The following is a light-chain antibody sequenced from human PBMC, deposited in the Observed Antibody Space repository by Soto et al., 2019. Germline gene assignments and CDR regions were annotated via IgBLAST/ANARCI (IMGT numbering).Light chain of an antibody. J-gene: IGKJ4*01. CDR3: QQCTSWPPLT. Sequence: EIVITQSPATLSVSPGETATLSCRASQSVGSNFAWYQQQPGQAPRLLIYAASATPAGIPARFSGSGAGTEFTLTISTLQSEDFSVYYCQQCTSWPPLTFGGETKVDIK. CDR2: AAS. V-gene: IGKV3D-15*01. CDR1: QSVGSN.